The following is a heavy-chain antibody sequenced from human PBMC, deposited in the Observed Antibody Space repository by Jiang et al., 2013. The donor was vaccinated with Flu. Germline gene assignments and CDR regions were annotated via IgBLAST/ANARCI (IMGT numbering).Heavy chain of an antibody. D-gene: IGHD6-19*01. V-gene: IGHV1-69*01. CDR2: SSLSLVQ. CDR3: AREPLIVTGSHSERRYSSGWYGGFDY. Sequence: SWVRQAPGQGLEWMEGSSLSLVQQTTHRSSRAESRITADESTSTAYMELSSLRSEDTAVYYCAREPLIVTGSHSERRYSSGWYGGFDYWGQGTLVTVSS. J-gene: IGHJ4*02.